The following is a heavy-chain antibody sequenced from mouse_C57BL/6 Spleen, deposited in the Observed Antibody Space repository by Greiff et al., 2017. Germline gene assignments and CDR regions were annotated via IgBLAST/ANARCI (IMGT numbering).Heavy chain of an antibody. D-gene: IGHD2-4*01. Sequence: EVQGVESGGGLVQPKGSLKLSCAASGFSFNTYAMNWVRQAPGKGLEWVARIRSKSNNYATYYADSVKDRFTISRDDSESMLYLQMNNLKTEDTAMYYCVRHHYDYGRGYLDYWGQGTTLTVSS. CDR3: VRHHYDYGRGYLDY. CDR1: GFSFNTYA. J-gene: IGHJ2*01. CDR2: IRSKSNNYAT. V-gene: IGHV10-1*01.